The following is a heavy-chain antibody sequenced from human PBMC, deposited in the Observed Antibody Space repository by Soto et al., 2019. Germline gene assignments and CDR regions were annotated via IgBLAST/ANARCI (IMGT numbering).Heavy chain of an antibody. D-gene: IGHD2-21*01. Sequence: SETLSLTCSVSGAALNSVNYYWIWIRQVPGKGLEWIGHIYVTGAVDYNPSLRDRITISQDTSERQFSLNLRLVTAADTAVYYCERLRIATNNYKWFDPWGQGTMVT. V-gene: IGHV4-31*03. CDR1: GAALNSVNYY. CDR2: IYVTGAV. CDR3: ERLRIATNNYKWFDP. J-gene: IGHJ5*02.